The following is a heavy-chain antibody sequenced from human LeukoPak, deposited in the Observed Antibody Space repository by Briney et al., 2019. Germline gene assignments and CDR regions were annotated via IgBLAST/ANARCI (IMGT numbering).Heavy chain of an antibody. V-gene: IGHV3-15*01. J-gene: IGHJ5*02. CDR3: TTGVSSSWPA. CDR1: GFTFRNAW. CDR2: IKSKTDGGTT. Sequence: GGSLRLSCAASGFTFRNAWMSWVRQAPGKGLEWVGLIKSKTDGGTTDYAAPVKGRFTISRDDSKNTLYLQMDSLKTEDTAVYYCTTGVSSSWPAWGQGTLVTVSS. D-gene: IGHD6-13*01.